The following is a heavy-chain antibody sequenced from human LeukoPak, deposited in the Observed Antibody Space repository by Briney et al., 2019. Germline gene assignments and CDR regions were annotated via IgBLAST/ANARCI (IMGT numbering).Heavy chain of an antibody. CDR1: GFTFSGFS. Sequence: GGSLRLSCAASGFTFSGFSMSWVRQSPMKGLEWVANIKQDGSERYYVDSVKGRFTISRDNAKSSLSLQMNNLRVEDTAVYYCARAGSHWHYVYWGQGTVVTVSS. CDR3: ARAGSHWHYVY. V-gene: IGHV3-7*01. J-gene: IGHJ4*02. D-gene: IGHD3-10*01. CDR2: IKQDGSER.